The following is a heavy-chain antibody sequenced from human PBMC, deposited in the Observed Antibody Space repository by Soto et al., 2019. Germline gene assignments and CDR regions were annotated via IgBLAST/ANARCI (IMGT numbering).Heavy chain of an antibody. CDR3: AMDLYGGSSRFDY. CDR2: ISSDGSKK. J-gene: IGHJ4*02. D-gene: IGHD2-15*01. Sequence: QVQLVESGGGVVQPGRSLRLSCVASGFTFSNNGIHWVRQAPGKGLEWVAVISSDGSKKYYADSVKGRFTISRDNSKNTLYLQMNSLRAVYTAVYYCAMDLYGGSSRFDYWGQGTLVTVSS. CDR1: GFTFSNNG. V-gene: IGHV3-30*03.